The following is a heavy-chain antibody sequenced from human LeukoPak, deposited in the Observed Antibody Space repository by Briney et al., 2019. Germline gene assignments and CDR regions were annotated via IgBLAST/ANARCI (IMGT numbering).Heavy chain of an antibody. J-gene: IGHJ4*02. D-gene: IGHD3-22*01. Sequence: SETLSLTCTVSGGSISSYYWNWIRQPAGKGLEWIGRIYMSGSTDYNPSLKSRVTMSVDTSKNHFSLKLRSVTAADTAMYYCARGRGYYQDYWGQGTLVTVSS. CDR2: IYMSGST. CDR1: GGSISSYY. V-gene: IGHV4-4*07. CDR3: ARGRGYYQDY.